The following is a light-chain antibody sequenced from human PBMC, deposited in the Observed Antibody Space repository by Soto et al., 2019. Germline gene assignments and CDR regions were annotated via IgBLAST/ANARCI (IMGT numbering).Light chain of an antibody. V-gene: IGLV1-44*01. CDR2: IND. CDR3: VSWDDSLNAL. CDR1: SSNIGDNP. Sequence: QSVLTQPPSASGTPGQRITISCSGSSSNIGDNPVNWYQQLPGAAPKLLIYINDQRPSGVPDRFSGSKSGTSASLAISGLQPEDEADYYCVSWDDSLNALLGTGTKVTVL. J-gene: IGLJ1*01.